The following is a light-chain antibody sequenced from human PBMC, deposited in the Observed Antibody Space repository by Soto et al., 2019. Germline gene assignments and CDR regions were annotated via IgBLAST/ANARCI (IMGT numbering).Light chain of an antibody. CDR2: DAS. CDR3: QQYNSYWT. Sequence: DIQMTQSPSSLSASVGDRVTITCRASQSISSYLNWYQQKPGKAPKLLIYDASSLESGVPSRFSGSGSGTEFTLTISSLQPDDFATYYCQQYNSYWTFGQGTRLEIK. V-gene: IGKV1-5*01. J-gene: IGKJ5*01. CDR1: QSISSY.